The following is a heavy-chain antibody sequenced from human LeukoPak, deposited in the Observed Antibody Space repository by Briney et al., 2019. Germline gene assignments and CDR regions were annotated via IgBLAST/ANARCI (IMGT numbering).Heavy chain of an antibody. V-gene: IGHV3-7*01. Sequence: PGGSLRLSCAASGFSFSTYYMSWFRQGPGKGLEWVATLWPEGSDKRYVDSVRDRFTISRDNAKNSLYLQMNSLSAEDTAVYYCARLFGGVTTFDYWGQGALVTVSS. CDR3: ARLFGGVTTFDY. CDR1: GFSFSTYY. D-gene: IGHD4-17*01. J-gene: IGHJ4*02. CDR2: LWPEGSDK.